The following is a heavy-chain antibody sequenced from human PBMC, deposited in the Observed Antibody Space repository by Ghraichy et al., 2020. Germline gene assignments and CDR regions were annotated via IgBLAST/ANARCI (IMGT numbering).Heavy chain of an antibody. J-gene: IGHJ4*02. CDR3: AREYSSFYPYFDY. V-gene: IGHV4-61*02. CDR2: IYTSGST. D-gene: IGHD6-6*01. Sequence: SETLSLTCTVSGGSISSGSYYWSWIRQPAGKGLEWIGRIYTSGSTNYNPSLKSRVTISVDTSKNQFSLKLSSVTAADTAVYYCAREYSSFYPYFDYWGQGTLVTVSS. CDR1: GGSISSGSYY.